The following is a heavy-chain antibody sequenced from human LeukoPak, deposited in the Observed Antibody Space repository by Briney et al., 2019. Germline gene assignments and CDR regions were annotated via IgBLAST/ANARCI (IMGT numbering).Heavy chain of an antibody. D-gene: IGHD4-17*01. J-gene: IGHJ4*02. CDR3: AKDTTPRYGDPFDY. CDR2: ISGSGGST. Sequence: TGGSLRLSCAASGFTFSSYAMSWVRQAPGKGLEWVSAISGSGGSTYYADSVKGRFTISGDNSKNTPYPQMNSLRAEDTAVYYCAKDTTPRYGDPFDYWGQGTLVTVSS. CDR1: GFTFSSYA. V-gene: IGHV3-23*01.